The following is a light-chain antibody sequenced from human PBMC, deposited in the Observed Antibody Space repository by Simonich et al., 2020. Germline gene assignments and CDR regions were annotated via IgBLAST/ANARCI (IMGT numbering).Light chain of an antibody. CDR3: SSYTSSSTWV. Sequence: QSALTQPRSVSGSPGQSITISCTGTSSGVFGYNYVSWYQQHPGKAPKLMIYDVSNRPEGVSNRFSGSKAGNTASLTISGLQAEDEADYYCSSYTSSSTWVFGGGTKLTLL. V-gene: IGLV2-14*03. CDR2: DVS. CDR1: SSGVFGYNY. J-gene: IGLJ3*02.